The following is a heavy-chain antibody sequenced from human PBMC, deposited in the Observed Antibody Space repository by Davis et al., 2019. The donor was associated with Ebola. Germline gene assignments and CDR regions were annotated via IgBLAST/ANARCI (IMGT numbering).Heavy chain of an antibody. CDR3: ANPGGYCISTSCPVDY. CDR2: ISGSGGST. Sequence: GESLKISCAASGFTFSSYAMSWVRQAPGKGLEWVSAISGSGGSTYYADSVKGRFTISRDNSKNTLYLQMNSLRAEDTAVYYCANPGGYCISTSCPVDYWGQGTLVTVSS. J-gene: IGHJ4*02. V-gene: IGHV3-23*01. D-gene: IGHD2-2*01. CDR1: GFTFSSYA.